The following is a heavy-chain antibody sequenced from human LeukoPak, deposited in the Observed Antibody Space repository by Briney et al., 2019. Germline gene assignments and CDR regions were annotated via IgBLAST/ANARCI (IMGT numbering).Heavy chain of an antibody. CDR3: ARDGWIQLWWGNYYYMDV. Sequence: ASVKVSCKASGYTFTSYGISWVRQAPGQGLEWMGWISAYNGNTNYAQKLQGRVTMTTDTSTSTAYMELRSLRSDDTAVYYCARDGWIQLWWGNYYYMDVWGKGTTVTVSS. D-gene: IGHD5-18*01. J-gene: IGHJ6*03. CDR2: ISAYNGNT. V-gene: IGHV1-18*01. CDR1: GYTFTSYG.